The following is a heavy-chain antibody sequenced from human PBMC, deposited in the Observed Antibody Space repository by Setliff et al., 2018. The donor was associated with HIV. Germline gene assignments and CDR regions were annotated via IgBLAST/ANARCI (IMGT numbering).Heavy chain of an antibody. Sequence: LRETLSLTCTVSGASITSHYWSWIRQSPGRELEWIGYIYSTGSTNYNPSLQSRVSISMDASKNKFSLKVTSVTSADTAVYYCAKGAGFYGDYTFDYWGQGNLVTVSS. V-gene: IGHV4-59*11. CDR3: AKGAGFYGDYTFDY. D-gene: IGHD4-17*01. J-gene: IGHJ4*02. CDR1: GASITSHY. CDR2: IYSTGST.